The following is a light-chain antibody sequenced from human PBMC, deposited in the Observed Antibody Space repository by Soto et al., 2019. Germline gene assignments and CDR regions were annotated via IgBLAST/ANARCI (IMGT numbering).Light chain of an antibody. Sequence: SYELTQPPSVSVAPGKTARITCGGNNIGSKSVHWYQQKPGQAPVLVIYYDSDRPSGINERLYGSNYGNTATLTISRVEDGDEADYYCQVWDSSSDHVVFGGGTKVTVL. CDR2: YDS. V-gene: IGLV3-21*04. CDR1: NIGSKS. J-gene: IGLJ2*01. CDR3: QVWDSSSDHVV.